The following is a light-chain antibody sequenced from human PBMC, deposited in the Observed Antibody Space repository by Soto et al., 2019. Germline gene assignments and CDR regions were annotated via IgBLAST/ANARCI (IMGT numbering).Light chain of an antibody. CDR2: GNS. CDR3: QSYDSSLSGPHV. Sequence: QSVLTQPPSVSGAPGQRVTISCTGSSSNIGAGYDVHWYQQLPGTAPKLLIYGNSNRPSGVPDRFSGSKSGTSASLAITGLQAEDEADYYCQSYDSSLSGPHVFGTRTKLTVL. J-gene: IGLJ1*01. CDR1: SSNIGAGYD. V-gene: IGLV1-40*01.